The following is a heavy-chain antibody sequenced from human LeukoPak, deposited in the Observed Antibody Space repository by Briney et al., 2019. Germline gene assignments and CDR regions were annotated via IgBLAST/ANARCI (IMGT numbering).Heavy chain of an antibody. CDR3: AKDKVGYYDSSLPSF. CDR1: GFTFSSYG. D-gene: IGHD3-22*01. CDR2: ISYDGSNK. Sequence: PGRSLRLSYAASGFTFSSYGMHWVRQAPGKGLEWVAVISYDGSNKYYADSVKGRFTISRDNSKNTLYLQMNSLRAEDTAVYYCAKDKVGYYDSSLPSFWGQGTMVTVSS. V-gene: IGHV3-30*18. J-gene: IGHJ3*01.